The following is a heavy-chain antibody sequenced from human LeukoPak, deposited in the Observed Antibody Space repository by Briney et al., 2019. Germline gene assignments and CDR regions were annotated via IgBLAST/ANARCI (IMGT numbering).Heavy chain of an antibody. Sequence: SQTLSLTCTVSGGSISSGSYYWSWIRQPAGKGLEWIGRIYTSGSTNYNPSLKSRVTISVATYKNQFPLKLSSVTAADTAVYYCARGRRIGGNWFDPWGQGTLVTVSS. D-gene: IGHD3-10*01. CDR2: IYTSGST. V-gene: IGHV4-61*02. CDR1: GGSISSGSYY. CDR3: ARGRRIGGNWFDP. J-gene: IGHJ5*02.